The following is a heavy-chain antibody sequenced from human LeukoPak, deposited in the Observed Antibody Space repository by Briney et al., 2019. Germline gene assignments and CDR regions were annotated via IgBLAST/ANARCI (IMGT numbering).Heavy chain of an antibody. CDR3: AKDGDLGHFDY. V-gene: IGHV4-4*07. Sequence: SETLSLTCTVSGGSISSYYWSWIRQPAGKGLEWIGRIYTSGSTNYNPSLKSRVTISVDTSKNQFSLKLSSVTAADTAVYYCAKDGDLGHFDYWGQGTLVTVSS. J-gene: IGHJ4*02. D-gene: IGHD7-27*01. CDR1: GGSISSYY. CDR2: IYTSGST.